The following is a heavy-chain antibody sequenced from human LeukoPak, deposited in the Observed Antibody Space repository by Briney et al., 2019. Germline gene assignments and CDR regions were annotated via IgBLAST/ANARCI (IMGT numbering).Heavy chain of an antibody. CDR1: GGTFSSYA. J-gene: IGHJ5*02. CDR3: ARVQWELQNNWFDP. V-gene: IGHV1-69*13. CDR2: IIPIFGTA. D-gene: IGHD1-26*01. Sequence: SVKVSCKASGGTFSSYAISWVRQAPGQGLEWMGGIIPIFGTANYAQKFQGRVTITADESTSAAYMELSSLRSEDPAVYYCARVQWELQNNWFDPCGQGTLVTVSS.